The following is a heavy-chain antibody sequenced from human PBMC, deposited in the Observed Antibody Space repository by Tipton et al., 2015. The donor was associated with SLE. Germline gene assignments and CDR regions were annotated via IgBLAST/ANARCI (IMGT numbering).Heavy chain of an antibody. J-gene: IGHJ5*02. CDR1: GGSISSHY. Sequence: TLSLTCTVSGGSISSHYWSWIRQPPGKGLEWIGEINHSGSTNYNPSLKSRVTISVATSKNQFSLKLSSVTAADTAVYYCARIRSGGFDPRGQGTLVTVSS. CDR3: ARIRSGGFDP. CDR2: INHSGST. D-gene: IGHD7-27*01. V-gene: IGHV4-34*01.